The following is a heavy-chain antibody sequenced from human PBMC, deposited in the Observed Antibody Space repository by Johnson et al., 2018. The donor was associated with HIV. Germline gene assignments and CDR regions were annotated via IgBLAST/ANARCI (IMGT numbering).Heavy chain of an antibody. CDR2: ISYDGSNK. V-gene: IGHV3-30*04. CDR3: ARERYCSSTSCYFSRPPDAFDI. J-gene: IGHJ3*02. CDR1: GFTFSSYA. Sequence: QVQLVESGGGVVQPGRSLRLSCAASGFTFSSYAMHWVRQAPGKGLEWVAVISYDGSNKYYADSVKGRFTISRDTSKNTLYLQMNSLRAEDTAVYYCARERYCSSTSCYFSRPPDAFDIWGQGTMVTVSS. D-gene: IGHD2-2*01.